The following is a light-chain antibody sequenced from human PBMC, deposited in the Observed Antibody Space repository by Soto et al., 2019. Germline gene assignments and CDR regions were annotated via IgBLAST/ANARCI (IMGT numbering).Light chain of an antibody. J-gene: IGLJ3*02. CDR1: SSNIGSNT. V-gene: IGLV1-44*01. Sequence: QSVLTQPPSASGTPGQRVTISCSGSSSNIGSNTVNWYQQLPGTAPKLVIHSSDQRPSGVPDRFSGSQSGTSASLAISGLQSEDEADYYCAAWDDSLNVAVFGGGTKVTVL. CDR3: AAWDDSLNVAV. CDR2: SSD.